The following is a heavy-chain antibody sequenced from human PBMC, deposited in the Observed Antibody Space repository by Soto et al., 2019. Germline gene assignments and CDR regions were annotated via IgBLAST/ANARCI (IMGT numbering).Heavy chain of an antibody. Sequence: SETLSLTCTVSGGSISNYYWSWIRQPPGKGLEWIGYIYFSGSTNYNPSLKSRVTLSVDTSKNQFSLKLSSVTAADTAVYYCARVYGDYLDYWGQGTLVTVSS. CDR3: ARVYGDYLDY. CDR1: GGSISNYY. V-gene: IGHV4-59*08. CDR2: IYFSGST. D-gene: IGHD4-17*01. J-gene: IGHJ4*02.